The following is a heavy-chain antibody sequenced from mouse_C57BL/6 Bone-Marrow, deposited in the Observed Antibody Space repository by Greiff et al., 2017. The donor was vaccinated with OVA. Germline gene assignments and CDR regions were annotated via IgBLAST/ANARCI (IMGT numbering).Heavy chain of an antibody. CDR2: IDPETGGT. CDR1: GYTFTDYE. D-gene: IGHD1-1*01. J-gene: IGHJ2*01. CDR3: TRDYYYGSSYGY. V-gene: IGHV1-15*01. Sequence: VQLHPSWAELVRPGASVTLSCKASGYTFTDYEMHWVKQTPVHGLEWIGAIDPETGGTAYNQKFKGKAILTADKSSSTAYMELRSLTSEDSAVYYCTRDYYYGSSYGYWGQGTTLTVSS.